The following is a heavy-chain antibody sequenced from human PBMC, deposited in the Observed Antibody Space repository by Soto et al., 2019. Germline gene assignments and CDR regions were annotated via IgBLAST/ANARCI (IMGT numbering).Heavy chain of an antibody. V-gene: IGHV3-53*01. D-gene: IGHD3-10*02. J-gene: IGHJ4*03. CDR1: GFPVSGSD. Sequence: VEAGGGLTQPGESLSLSCAVSGFPVSGSDIHWVRQALGKGLQWVAGMNRDGTLDYADSVRGRFIVSGDTSNNTFFLHMTDLSFDDTAIDYCSREYVDKGLDHWGQGTQLTVSS. CDR2: MNRDGTL. CDR3: SREYVDKGLDH.